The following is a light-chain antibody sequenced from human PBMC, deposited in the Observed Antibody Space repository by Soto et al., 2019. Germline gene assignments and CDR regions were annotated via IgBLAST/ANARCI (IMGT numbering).Light chain of an antibody. CDR2: DVS. CDR3: SSYTSSSTYV. Sequence: QSALTQPASVSGSPGQSITISCTGTSSVVGGYNFVSWYQQHPGKAPKLMIYDVSNRPSGVSDRFSGSKSGNTASLTISGLQAEDVADYYCSSYTSSSTYVFGTGTKVTVL. V-gene: IGLV2-14*01. CDR1: SSVVGGYNF. J-gene: IGLJ1*01.